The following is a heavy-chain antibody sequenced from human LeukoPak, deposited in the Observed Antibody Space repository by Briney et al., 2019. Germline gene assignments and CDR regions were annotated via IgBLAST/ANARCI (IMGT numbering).Heavy chain of an antibody. CDR3: ARVPYGDYYFDY. CDR1: GFTFSYHW. CDR2: IKNDGTVK. D-gene: IGHD4-17*01. J-gene: IGHJ4*02. Sequence: GGSLTLSCAASGFTFSYHWMTWVRQAPGKGLEWVANIKNDGTVKNYVDSVKGRFTISRDNAKNSLYLQMNSLRAEDTAVYYCARVPYGDYYFDYWGQGTLVTVSS. V-gene: IGHV3-7*01.